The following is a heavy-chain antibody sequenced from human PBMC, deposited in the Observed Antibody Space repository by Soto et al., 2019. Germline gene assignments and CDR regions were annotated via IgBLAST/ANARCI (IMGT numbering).Heavy chain of an antibody. Sequence: ASVKVSCKASGYTFTGYYMHWVRQAPGQGLEWMGWINPNSGGTNYAQKFQGWVTMTRDTSISTAYMELSRLRSDDTAVYYCARAPSAPYYYYYYGMDVWGQGTTVTVSS. CDR2: INPNSGGT. V-gene: IGHV1-2*04. CDR1: GYTFTGYY. CDR3: ARAPSAPYYYYYYGMDV. J-gene: IGHJ6*02. D-gene: IGHD6-6*01.